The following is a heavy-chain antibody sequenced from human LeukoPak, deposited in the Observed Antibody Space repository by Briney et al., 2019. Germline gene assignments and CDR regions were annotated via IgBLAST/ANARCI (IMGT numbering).Heavy chain of an antibody. V-gene: IGHV1-24*01. J-gene: IGHJ5*02. CDR3: ARTESSWYLDWFDP. CDR2: FDPEDGET. CDR1: GYTLTELS. D-gene: IGHD6-13*01. Sequence: ASVKVSCKVSGYTLTELSMHWVRQAPGKGLEWMGGFDPEDGETIYAQKFQGRVTMTEDTSTDTAYMELSSLRSEDTAVYYCARTESSWYLDWFDPWGQGTLVTVSS.